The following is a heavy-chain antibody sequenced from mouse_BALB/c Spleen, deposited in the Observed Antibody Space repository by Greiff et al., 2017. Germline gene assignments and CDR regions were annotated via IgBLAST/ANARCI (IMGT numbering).Heavy chain of an antibody. D-gene: IGHD2-10*02. J-gene: IGHJ2*01. Sequence: VQLQQSGPELVKPGASVKISCKASGYSFTGYYMHWVKQRPEQGLEWIGWIDPENGNTIYDPKFQGKASITADTSSNTAYLQLSSLTSEDTAVYYCARGYGNYDYWGQGTTLTVSS. V-gene: IGHV14-1*02. CDR1: GYSFTGYY. CDR2: IDPENGNT. CDR3: ARGYGNYDY.